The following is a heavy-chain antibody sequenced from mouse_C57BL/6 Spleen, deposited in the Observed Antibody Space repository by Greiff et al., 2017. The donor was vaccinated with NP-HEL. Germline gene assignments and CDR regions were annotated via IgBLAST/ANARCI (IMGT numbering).Heavy chain of an antibody. CDR1: GYTFTSYW. J-gene: IGHJ1*03. CDR3: ASPLGPAWYFDV. D-gene: IGHD4-1*01. V-gene: IGHV1-53*01. Sequence: VQLQQSGTELVKPGASVKLSCKASGYTFTSYWMHWVKQRPGQGLEWIGNINPSNGGTNYNEKFKSKATLTVDKSSSTAYMQLSSLTSEDSAVYYCASPLGPAWYFDVWGTGTTVTVSS. CDR2: INPSNGGT.